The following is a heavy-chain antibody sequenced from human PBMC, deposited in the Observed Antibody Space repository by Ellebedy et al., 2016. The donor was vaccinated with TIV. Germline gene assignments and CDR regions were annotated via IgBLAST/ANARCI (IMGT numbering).Heavy chain of an antibody. CDR1: GFTFSSYA. CDR3: AKDDGGYGDYFDY. Sequence: GESLKISCAASGFTFSSYAMNWVRQAPGKGLEWVSAISGSGGTTYYADSVKGRFTISRDHSKNTLYLQMNSLRAEDTAVYYCAKDDGGYGDYFDYWGQGTLVTVSS. CDR2: ISGSGGTT. J-gene: IGHJ4*02. V-gene: IGHV3-23*01. D-gene: IGHD5-12*01.